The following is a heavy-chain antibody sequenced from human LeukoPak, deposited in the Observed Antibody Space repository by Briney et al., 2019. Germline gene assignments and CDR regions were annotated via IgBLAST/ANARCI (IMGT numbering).Heavy chain of an antibody. Sequence: ASVKVSCKASGHTFTSYGISWVRQAPGQGLEWMGWISAYNGNTNYARKLQGRVTMTTDTSTSTAYMELRSLRSDDTAVYYCARDAYDILTGYAFDPWGQGTLVTVSS. CDR1: GHTFTSYG. CDR3: ARDAYDILTGYAFDP. J-gene: IGHJ5*02. D-gene: IGHD3-9*01. CDR2: ISAYNGNT. V-gene: IGHV1-18*01.